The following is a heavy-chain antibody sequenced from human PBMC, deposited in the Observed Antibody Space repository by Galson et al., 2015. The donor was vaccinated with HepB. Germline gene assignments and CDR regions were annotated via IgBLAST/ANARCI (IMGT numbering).Heavy chain of an antibody. CDR2: ISSSSSYI. CDR3: ARDRAAAEYWYFDL. CDR1: GFTFSSYS. J-gene: IGHJ2*01. Sequence: SLRLSCAASGFTFSSYSMNWVRQAPGKGLEWVSSISSSSSYIYYADSVKGRFTISRDNAKNSLYLQMNSLRAEDTAVYYCARDRAAAEYWYFDLWGRGTLVTVSS. D-gene: IGHD6-13*01. V-gene: IGHV3-21*01.